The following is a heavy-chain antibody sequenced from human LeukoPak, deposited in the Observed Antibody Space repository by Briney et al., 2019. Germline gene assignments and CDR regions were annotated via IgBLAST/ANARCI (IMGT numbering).Heavy chain of an antibody. Sequence: GGPLRLLYAASGFTLRCYAMMGVRQAPGRGGEGVSSISASCGSTFCADSVKGRYTISRDNSKNTLYLQMNRPRGEDTAVYYCASSSSGWYKFDYWGQGTLVTVSS. D-gene: IGHD6-19*01. V-gene: IGHV3-23*01. CDR3: ASSSSGWYKFDY. CDR1: GFTLRCYA. CDR2: ISASCGST. J-gene: IGHJ4*02.